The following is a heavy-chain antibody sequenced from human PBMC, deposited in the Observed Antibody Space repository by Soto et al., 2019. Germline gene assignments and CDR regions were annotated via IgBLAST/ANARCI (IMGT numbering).Heavy chain of an antibody. V-gene: IGHV2-70*11. Sequence: SGPTLVNPTQTLTLTCTFSGFSLSTSGMCVSWIRQPPGKALEWLARIDWDDDKYYSTSLKTRLTISKDTSKNQVVLTMTNMDPVDTATYYCARIHLIAVAGTGSVYYYYGMDVWGQGTTVTVSS. CDR1: GFSLSTSGMC. J-gene: IGHJ6*02. CDR2: IDWDDDK. D-gene: IGHD6-19*01. CDR3: ARIHLIAVAGTGSVYYYYGMDV.